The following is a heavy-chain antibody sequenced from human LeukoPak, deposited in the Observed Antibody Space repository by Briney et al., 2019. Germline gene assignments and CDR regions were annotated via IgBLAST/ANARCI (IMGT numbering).Heavy chain of an antibody. J-gene: IGHJ4*02. CDR2: IYYSGST. CDR1: GGSISSYY. D-gene: IGHD1-26*01. CDR3: ARNSGSYSGYFDY. Sequence: KTSETLSLTCTVSGGSISSYYWSWIRQPPGKGLEWIGYIYYSGSTNYNPSLKSRVTISVDTSKNQFSLKLSSVTAADTAVCYCARNSGSYSGYFDYWGQGTLVTVSS. V-gene: IGHV4-59*01.